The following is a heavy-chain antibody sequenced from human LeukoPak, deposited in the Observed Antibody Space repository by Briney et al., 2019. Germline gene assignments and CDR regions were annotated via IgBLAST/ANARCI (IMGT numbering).Heavy chain of an antibody. CDR1: GGSISSYY. CDR3: AKDRSYGSGIYWFDP. V-gene: IGHV4-59*01. CDR2: IYYSGST. Sequence: SETLSLTCTVSGGSISSYYWSWIQQPPGKGLEWIGYIYYSGSTNYNPSLKSRVTISVDTSKNQFSLKLSSVTAADTAVYYCAKDRSYGSGIYWFDPWGQGTLVTVSS. D-gene: IGHD3-10*01. J-gene: IGHJ5*02.